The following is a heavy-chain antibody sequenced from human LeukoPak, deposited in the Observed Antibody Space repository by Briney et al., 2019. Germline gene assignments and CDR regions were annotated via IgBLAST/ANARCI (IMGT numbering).Heavy chain of an antibody. J-gene: IGHJ4*02. V-gene: IGHV1-8*03. CDR3: ARGPAVRGVMGY. CDR2: MNPNSGNT. Sequence: ASVKVSFKASGYTFTSYDINWVRQATGQGLEWMGWMNPNSGNTGYAQKFQGRVTITRNTSISTAYMELSSLRSEDTAVYYCARGPAVRGVMGYWGQGTLVTVSS. CDR1: GYTFTSYD. D-gene: IGHD3-10*01.